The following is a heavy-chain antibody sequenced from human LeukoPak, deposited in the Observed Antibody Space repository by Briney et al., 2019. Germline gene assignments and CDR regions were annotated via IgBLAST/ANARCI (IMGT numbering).Heavy chain of an antibody. D-gene: IGHD2/OR15-2a*01. J-gene: IGHJ3*02. CDR3: SRAPQYDPHAFDI. Sequence: ASVKVSCKASGYTFTSYGLSWVRQAPGQGLEWMGWISAYNGNTNYARKVRGRVTLTTDTSTSTAYMELKSLRSDDTAVYYCSRAPQYDPHAFDIWGQGTMVTVSS. CDR2: ISAYNGNT. V-gene: IGHV1-18*01. CDR1: GYTFTSYG.